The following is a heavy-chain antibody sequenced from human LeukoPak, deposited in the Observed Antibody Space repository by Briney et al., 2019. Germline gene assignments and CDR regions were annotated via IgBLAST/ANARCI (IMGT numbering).Heavy chain of an antibody. CDR3: ARSYGSGSYIDY. V-gene: IGHV5-51*01. CDR2: I. Sequence: GKSLEISCKGSGYSFTSYWIGWVRQMPGKGLEWMGIIYSPSFQGQVTISADKSISTAYLQWSSLKASDTAMYYCARSYGSGSYIDYWGQGTLVTVSS. CDR1: GYSFTSYW. J-gene: IGHJ4*02. D-gene: IGHD3-10*01.